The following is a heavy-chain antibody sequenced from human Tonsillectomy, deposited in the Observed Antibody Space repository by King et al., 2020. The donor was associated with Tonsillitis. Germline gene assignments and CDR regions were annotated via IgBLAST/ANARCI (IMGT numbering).Heavy chain of an antibody. CDR1: GYRFTSYW. CDR2: IYAGDSDT. D-gene: IGHD3-10*02. V-gene: IGHV5-51*01. J-gene: IGHJ4*02. CDR3: ARRVSFDVLMADS. Sequence: LQLVQSGAEVKKPGESLKISCKGSGYRFTSYWIGWVRQMPGKGLEWMGIIYAGDSDTRYSPSFQGQVTISVDRSVSTAYLQWSSLKASDTAMYYCARRVSFDVLMADSWGQGTQVTVSS.